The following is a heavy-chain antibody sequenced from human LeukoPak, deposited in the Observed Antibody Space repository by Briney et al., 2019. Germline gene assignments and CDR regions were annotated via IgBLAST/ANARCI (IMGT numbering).Heavy chain of an antibody. CDR1: GGPLSSFY. Sequence: PSGNPAPTFTVPGGPLSSFYWDLIRAPPGKGPELIGYIHYSGSTNYNPSLKSRVTISVDTSKNQFSLKLSSVTAADTAVYYCARDRRWELLQGAAFDIWGQGTMVTVSS. D-gene: IGHD1-26*01. J-gene: IGHJ3*02. CDR2: IHYSGST. CDR3: ARDRRWELLQGAAFDI. V-gene: IGHV4-59*01.